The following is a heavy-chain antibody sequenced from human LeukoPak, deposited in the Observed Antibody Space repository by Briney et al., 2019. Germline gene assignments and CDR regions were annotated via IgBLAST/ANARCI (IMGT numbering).Heavy chain of an antibody. Sequence: GGSLRLSCAASGFTFNRCGMHWVRQAPGKGLEWVAVITNDGSRQYYTDSVKGRFTVSRDNSKNTLSLQMNSLRAEDTAVYYCVKSSGTNDYGMDAWGQGTTVTVPS. CDR2: ITNDGSRQ. J-gene: IGHJ6*02. CDR3: VKSSGTNDYGMDA. D-gene: IGHD3-10*01. V-gene: IGHV3-30*18. CDR1: GFTFNRCG.